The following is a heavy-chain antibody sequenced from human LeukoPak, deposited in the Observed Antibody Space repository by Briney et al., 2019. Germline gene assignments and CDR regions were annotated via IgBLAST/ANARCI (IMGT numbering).Heavy chain of an antibody. D-gene: IGHD4-17*01. Sequence: SETLSLTCTVSNGSISIYYWSWVRQPAGKGLEWIGRISASGSTNYNPSLKSRVTMSVDTSKNQFSLKLSSVTAADTAVYYCAREVTVTRPFDYWGQGTLVTVSS. CDR2: ISASGST. CDR3: AREVTVTRPFDY. CDR1: NGSISIYY. V-gene: IGHV4-4*07. J-gene: IGHJ4*02.